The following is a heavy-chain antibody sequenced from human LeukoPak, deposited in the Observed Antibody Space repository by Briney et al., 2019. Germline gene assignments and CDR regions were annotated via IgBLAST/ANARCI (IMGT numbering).Heavy chain of an antibody. CDR3: ARRGVGGGFDY. CDR2: INHSGST. D-gene: IGHD2-8*02. Sequence: GSLRLSCAASGFTFSNYAMSWVRQPPGKGLEWIGEINHSGSTNYNPSLKSRVTISVDTSKNQFSLKLSSVTAADTAVYYCARRGVGGGFDYWGQGTLVTVSS. V-gene: IGHV4-34*01. J-gene: IGHJ4*02. CDR1: GFTFSNYA.